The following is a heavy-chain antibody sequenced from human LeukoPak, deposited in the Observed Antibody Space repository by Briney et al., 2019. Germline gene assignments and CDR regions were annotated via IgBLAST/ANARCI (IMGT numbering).Heavy chain of an antibody. CDR3: ARTDKQWLVPGPTYYFDY. D-gene: IGHD6-19*01. V-gene: IGHV4-59*01. Sequence: SETLSLTCTVSGGSISSYYWSWIRQPPGKGLEWIGYIYYSGSTNYNPSLKGRVTISVGTSKNQFSLKLSFVTAADTAVYYCARTDKQWLVPGPTYYFDYWGQGTLVTVSS. CDR1: GGSISSYY. CDR2: IYYSGST. J-gene: IGHJ4*02.